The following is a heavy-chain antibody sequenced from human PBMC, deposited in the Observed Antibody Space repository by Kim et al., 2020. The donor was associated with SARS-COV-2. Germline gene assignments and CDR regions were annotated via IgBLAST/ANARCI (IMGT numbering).Heavy chain of an antibody. Sequence: SETLSLTCTVSGGSITTGSYYWGWIRQPPGKGVEWIGSIHHSGSSFYSPSLKSRVTISVDTSKNQFSLKVRSVTAADTAVYFCARHSNWFASNWFDPWGHGTLVTVSS. CDR3: ARHSNWFASNWFDP. D-gene: IGHD3-10*01. CDR1: GGSITTGSYY. CDR2: IHHSGSS. V-gene: IGHV4-39*01. J-gene: IGHJ5*02.